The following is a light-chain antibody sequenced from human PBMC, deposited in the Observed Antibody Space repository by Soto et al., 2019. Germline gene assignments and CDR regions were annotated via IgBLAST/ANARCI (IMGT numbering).Light chain of an antibody. CDR1: QSVLYSSNNKNF. CDR2: WAS. J-gene: IGKJ1*01. CDR3: QQYYGTTWT. V-gene: IGKV4-1*01. Sequence: DIVMTQSPESLAVSLGEGATINCKSSQSVLYSSNNKNFLAWYQQKAGQPPKLLIYWASTRESGVPDRFSGSGSGTDFTLTISSLPPEDVAVYYCQQYYGTTWTFGQGTKVEI.